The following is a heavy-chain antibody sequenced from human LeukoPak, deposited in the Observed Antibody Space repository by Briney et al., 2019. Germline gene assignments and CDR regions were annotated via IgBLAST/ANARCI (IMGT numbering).Heavy chain of an antibody. V-gene: IGHV3-74*01. CDR2: VNSDGSST. D-gene: IGHD3-9*01. Sequence: PGGSLRLSCAASGFTFSSYWMHWVRQAPGKGLVWVSGVNSDGSSTSYADSVKGRFTISRDNAKNTLYLQMKSLRAEDTAVYYCAREGGDYDILTGYYSSWGQGTLVTVSS. J-gene: IGHJ4*02. CDR1: GFTFSSYW. CDR3: AREGGDYDILTGYYSS.